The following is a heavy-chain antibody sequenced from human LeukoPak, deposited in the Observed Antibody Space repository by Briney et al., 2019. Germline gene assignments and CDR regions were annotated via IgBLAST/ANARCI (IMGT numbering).Heavy chain of an antibody. D-gene: IGHD5-24*01. Sequence: GGSLRLSCAASGFTFDGYGMSWVRQAPGKGLEWVSGINWNGGSTGYADSVKGRFTISRDNAKNSLYLQMNSLRAEDTALYYCARGLEMATITGVFYFDYWGQGTLVTVSS. CDR3: ARGLEMATITGVFYFDY. V-gene: IGHV3-20*04. CDR1: GFTFDGYG. CDR2: INWNGGST. J-gene: IGHJ4*02.